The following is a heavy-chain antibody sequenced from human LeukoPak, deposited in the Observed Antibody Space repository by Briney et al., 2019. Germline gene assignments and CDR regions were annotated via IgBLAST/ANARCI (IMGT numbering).Heavy chain of an antibody. J-gene: IGHJ4*02. CDR1: GFIVSSNY. CDR3: ARDRAVGY. Sequence: PGGSLRLSCAASGFIVSSNYMSWVRQAPGKGLEWVSAISGSGGSTYYADSVKGRFTISRDNSKNTLYLQMNSLRAEDTAVYYCARDRAVGYWGQGILVTVSS. D-gene: IGHD6-19*01. CDR2: ISGSGGST. V-gene: IGHV3-23*01.